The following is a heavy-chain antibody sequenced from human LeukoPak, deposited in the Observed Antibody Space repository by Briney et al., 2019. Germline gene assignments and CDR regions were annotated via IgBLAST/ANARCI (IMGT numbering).Heavy chain of an antibody. J-gene: IGHJ1*01. CDR3: AREVRPEWELGYRPKYFQH. CDR1: GGSISSGGYY. Sequence: SETLSLTCTVSGGSISSGGYYWSWIRQHPGKGLEWIGYIYYSGSTYYNPSLKSRVTISVDTSKNQFSLKLSSVTAADTAVYYCAREVRPEWELGYRPKYFQHWGQGTLVTVSS. CDR2: IYYSGST. D-gene: IGHD1-26*01. V-gene: IGHV4-31*03.